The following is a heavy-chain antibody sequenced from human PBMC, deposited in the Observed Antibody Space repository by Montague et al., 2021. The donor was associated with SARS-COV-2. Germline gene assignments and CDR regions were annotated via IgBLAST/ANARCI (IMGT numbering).Heavy chain of an antibody. J-gene: IGHJ3*01. CDR2: ISYSGST. CDR1: GGSISSGGYY. D-gene: IGHD3-22*01. CDR3: ATGTPGGGPESEPWYYDSRGCTLGAFDL. Sequence: TLSLTCTVSGGSISSGGYYWSWIRQHPGKGLEWIGYISYSGSTYYNPSLKSRVTISVDTSKNQFSLKLSSVTAADTAVYYCATGTPGGGPESEPWYYDSRGCTLGAFDLWGQGTMVTVSS. V-gene: IGHV4-31*03.